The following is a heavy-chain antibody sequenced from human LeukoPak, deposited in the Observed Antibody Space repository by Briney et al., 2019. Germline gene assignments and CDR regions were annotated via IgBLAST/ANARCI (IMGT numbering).Heavy chain of an antibody. CDR1: GGSFSGYY. CDR2: INHSGST. Sequence: SETLSLTCAVYGGSFSGYYWSWIRQPPGRGLEWIGEINHSGSTNYNPYLKNRVTMSVDTSKNQFSLKLSSVTAADTAVYYCVSWYYGCSGGSCYPYWGQGTLVTVSS. V-gene: IGHV4-34*01. D-gene: IGHD2-15*01. CDR3: VSWYYGCSGGSCYPY. J-gene: IGHJ4*02.